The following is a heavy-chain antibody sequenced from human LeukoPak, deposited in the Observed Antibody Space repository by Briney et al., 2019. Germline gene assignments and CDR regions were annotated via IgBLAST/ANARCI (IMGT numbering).Heavy chain of an antibody. V-gene: IGHV4-30-4*01. D-gene: IGHD3-16*02. CDR3: ARGPNYVWGSYQYFDY. J-gene: IGHJ4*02. Sequence: PSETLSLTCTVFGGSISSGDYYWSWIRQPPGKGLEWIGYIYYSGSTSYNPSLKNRVIILVDMSKNQFSLKLSSVTAADTAMYYCARGPNYVWGSYQYFDYWGQGTLVTVSS. CDR2: IYYSGST. CDR1: GGSISSGDYY.